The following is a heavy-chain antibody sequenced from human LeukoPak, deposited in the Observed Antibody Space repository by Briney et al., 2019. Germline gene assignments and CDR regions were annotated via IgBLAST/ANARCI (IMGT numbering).Heavy chain of an antibody. Sequence: GGSLRLSCVASGSTFNKSAMTWVRQAPGKGLEWVSGISAGGTTTYYVDAVRGRFTISRDNSNNTLYLQMNSLRVEDTAVYYCAKGGPYSRGYPYDSWGQGTLVTVSS. D-gene: IGHD3-16*01. CDR3: AKGGPYSRGYPYDS. CDR2: ISAGGTTT. CDR1: GSTFNKSA. V-gene: IGHV3-23*01. J-gene: IGHJ4*02.